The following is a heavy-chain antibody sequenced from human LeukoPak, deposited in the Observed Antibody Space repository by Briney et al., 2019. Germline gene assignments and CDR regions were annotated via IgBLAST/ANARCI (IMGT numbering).Heavy chain of an antibody. J-gene: IGHJ4*02. CDR2: IIPIFGTA. V-gene: IGHV1-69*13. CDR3: ARQYSSNWHGGVFDY. D-gene: IGHD6-13*01. Sequence: GASVKVSCKASGGTFSSYAISWVRQAPGQGLEWMGGIIPIFGTANYAQKFQGRVTITADESTSTAYMELSSLRSEDTAVYYCARQYSSNWHGGVFDYWGQGTLVTVSS. CDR1: GGTFSSYA.